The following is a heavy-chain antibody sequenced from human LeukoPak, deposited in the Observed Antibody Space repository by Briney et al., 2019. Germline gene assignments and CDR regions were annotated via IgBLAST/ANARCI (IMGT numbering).Heavy chain of an antibody. V-gene: IGHV5-51*01. CDR1: GYSFPNYW. Sequence: GESLKISCKGSGYSFPNYWIGWVRQMPGKGLEWLGILYPGDSDTRYSPSFQGQVTVSADKSISTAYLQWSSLRASDTAMYYCASRLRERFDSWGQGTLVTVSS. CDR3: ASRLRERFDS. D-gene: IGHD5-12*01. J-gene: IGHJ4*02. CDR2: LYPGDSDT.